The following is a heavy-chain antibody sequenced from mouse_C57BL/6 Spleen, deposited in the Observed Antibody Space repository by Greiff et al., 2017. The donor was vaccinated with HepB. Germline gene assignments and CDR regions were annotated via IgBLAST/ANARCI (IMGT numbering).Heavy chain of an antibody. V-gene: IGHV1-42*01. J-gene: IGHJ3*01. CDR2: INPSTGGT. Sequence: SGPELVKPGASVKISCKASGYSFTGYYMNWVKQSPEKSLEWIGEINPSTGGTTYNQKFKAKATLTVDKSSSTAYMQLKSLTSEDSAVYYRARPGFAYWGQGTLVTVSA. CDR1: GYSFTGYY. CDR3: ARPGFAY.